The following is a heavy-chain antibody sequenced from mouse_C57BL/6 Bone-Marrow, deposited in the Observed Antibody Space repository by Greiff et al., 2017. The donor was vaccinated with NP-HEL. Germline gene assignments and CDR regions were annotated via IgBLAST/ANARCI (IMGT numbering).Heavy chain of an antibody. D-gene: IGHD1-1*01. CDR2: IHPNSGST. CDR1: GYTFTSYW. CDR3: ARGAYYYGPWFAY. J-gene: IGHJ3*01. V-gene: IGHV1-64*01. Sequence: QVQLQQPGAELVKPGASVKLSCKASGYTFTSYWMHWVKQRPGQGLEWIGMIHPNSGSTNYNEKFKSKATLTVDKSSSTAYMQLSSLTSEDSAVYYCARGAYYYGPWFAYWGQGTLVTVSA.